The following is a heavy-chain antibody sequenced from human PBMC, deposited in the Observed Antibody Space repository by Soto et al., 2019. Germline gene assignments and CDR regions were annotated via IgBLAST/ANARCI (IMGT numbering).Heavy chain of an antibody. D-gene: IGHD6-13*01. Sequence: SETLSLTCTVSGGSISSGGYYWSWIRQHPGKGLEWIGYIYYSGSTYYNPSLKSRVTISVDTSKNQLSLKLSSVTAADTAVDYGARDLRGTVDLYSSSFGNAFDIWGQGTMVTVSS. V-gene: IGHV4-31*03. CDR2: IYYSGST. J-gene: IGHJ3*02. CDR1: GGSISSGGYY. CDR3: ARDLRGTVDLYSSSFGNAFDI.